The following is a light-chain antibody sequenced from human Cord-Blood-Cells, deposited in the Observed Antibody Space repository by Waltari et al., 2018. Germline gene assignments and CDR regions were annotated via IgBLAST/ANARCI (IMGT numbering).Light chain of an antibody. CDR3: QAWDSSTAV. Sequence: SYELTQPPSVSVSPGQTASITCSGATLGDKYACWYQQKPGQSPVLVIYQDIKRPSGIPERFSCSTSGNTATLTISGTQAMDEADYYCQAWDSSTAVFGGGTKLTVL. V-gene: IGLV3-1*01. CDR1: TLGDKY. CDR2: QDI. J-gene: IGLJ2*01.